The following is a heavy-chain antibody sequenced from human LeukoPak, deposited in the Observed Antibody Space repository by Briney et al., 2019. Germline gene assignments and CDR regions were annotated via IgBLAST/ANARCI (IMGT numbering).Heavy chain of an antibody. CDR1: GFIFSNAW. D-gene: IGHD3-22*01. V-gene: IGHV3-15*01. Sequence: GGSLRLSCAASGFIFSNAWMTWVRQAPGKGLEWVGRIKSKTDGGTTDYAAPVKGRFTISRDDSKTTLYLQMNSLKTEDTAVYYCTATYYYDSSGYYYWGQGTLVTVSS. CDR2: IKSKTDGGTT. CDR3: TATYYYDSSGYYY. J-gene: IGHJ4*02.